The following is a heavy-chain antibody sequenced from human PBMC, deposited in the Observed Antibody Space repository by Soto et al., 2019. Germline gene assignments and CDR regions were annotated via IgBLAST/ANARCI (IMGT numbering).Heavy chain of an antibody. V-gene: IGHV3-21*01. J-gene: IGHJ6*02. CDR1: GFTFSSYS. D-gene: IGHD3-9*01. Sequence: GGSLRLSCAASGFTFSSYSMNWVRQAPGKGLEWVSSISSSSSYIYYADSVKGRFTISRDNAKNSLYLQMNSLRAEDTAVYYCARKPYGLILTCLNYYYGMDVWGQGTTATVSS. CDR2: ISSSSSYI. CDR3: ARKPYGLILTCLNYYYGMDV.